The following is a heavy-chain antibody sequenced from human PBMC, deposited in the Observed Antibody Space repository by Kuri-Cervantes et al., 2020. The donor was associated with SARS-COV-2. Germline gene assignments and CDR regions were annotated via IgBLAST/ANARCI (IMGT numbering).Heavy chain of an antibody. CDR3: ARDRRVVIGGGGLAGYMDV. D-gene: IGHD3-3*01. CDR1: GGSISSGRNY. J-gene: IGHJ6*03. V-gene: IGHV4-61*09. Sequence: LRLSCTVSGGSISSGRNYWSWIRQPAGKGLEWIGYIYPSGSTNYNPSLKSRVTISVDTSKNQISLKLSSVTAADTAVYYCARDRRVVIGGGGLAGYMDVWGKGTTVTVSS. CDR2: IYPSGST.